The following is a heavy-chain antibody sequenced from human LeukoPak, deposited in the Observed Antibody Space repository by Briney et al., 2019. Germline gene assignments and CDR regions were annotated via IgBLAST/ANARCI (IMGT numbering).Heavy chain of an antibody. V-gene: IGHV3-30-3*01. CDR2: ISYDGSNK. J-gene: IGHJ4*02. CDR3: AKVDTAMAHPGNFDY. D-gene: IGHD5-18*01. Sequence: GGSLRLSCAASGFTFSSYAMHWVRQAPGKGLEWVAVISYDGSNKYYADSVKGRFTISRDNSKNTLYLQMNSLRAEDTAVYYCAKVDTAMAHPGNFDYWGQGTLVTVSS. CDR1: GFTFSSYA.